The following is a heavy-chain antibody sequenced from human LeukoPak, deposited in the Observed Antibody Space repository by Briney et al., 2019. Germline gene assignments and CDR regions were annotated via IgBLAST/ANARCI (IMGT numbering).Heavy chain of an antibody. V-gene: IGHV3-33*01. CDR3: ARDYGSGMDC. CDR1: GLTFSSYG. J-gene: IGHJ4*02. D-gene: IGHD3-3*01. CDR2: IWYDGSNK. Sequence: GGTLRLSCAASGLTFSSYGMHWVRQAPGKGLEWVAIIWYDGSNKYYADSVKGRFTISRDNSKNTLYLQMNSLRVEDTAVYYCARDYGSGMDCWGQGTLVTVSS.